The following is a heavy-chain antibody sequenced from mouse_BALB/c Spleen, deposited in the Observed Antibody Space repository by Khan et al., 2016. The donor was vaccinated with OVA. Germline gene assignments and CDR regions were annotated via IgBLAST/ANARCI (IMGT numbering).Heavy chain of an antibody. Sequence: VQLQQSGAELVKPGASVKLSCTASGFNFKATYMHWVKQRPEQGLEWIGRIDPANGYTKYDPKFQGKATITADTSSNTAYLQLSSLTSEDTAVYYCARDYWDVFAYWGQGTLVTVSA. CDR1: GFNFKATY. CDR3: ARDYWDVFAY. V-gene: IGHV14-3*02. CDR2: IDPANGYT. J-gene: IGHJ3*01. D-gene: IGHD4-1*01.